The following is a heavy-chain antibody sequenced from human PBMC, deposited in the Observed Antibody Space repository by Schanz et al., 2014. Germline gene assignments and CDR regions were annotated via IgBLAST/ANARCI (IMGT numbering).Heavy chain of an antibody. CDR2: ISGATTYT. D-gene: IGHD3-9*01. Sequence: QVQMVESGGGLVKPGGSLRLSCAASGFTFSDYYMSWISQAPGKGLEWVSYISGATTYTIYACSVKGRFTISRDNAKNTLYLRMNSLRAEDTAVYYCARESRPNYDFLTTYYSIDYWGQGTPVTVSS. V-gene: IGHV3-11*06. CDR3: ARESRPNYDFLTTYYSIDY. J-gene: IGHJ4*02. CDR1: GFTFSDYY.